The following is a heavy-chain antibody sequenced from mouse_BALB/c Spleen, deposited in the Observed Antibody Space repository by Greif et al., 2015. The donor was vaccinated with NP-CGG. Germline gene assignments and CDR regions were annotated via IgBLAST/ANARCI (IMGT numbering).Heavy chain of an antibody. J-gene: IGHJ4*01. CDR2: IDPANGNT. V-gene: IGHV14-3*02. CDR1: GFNTKDTY. Sequence: EVQLQQSGAELVKPGASVKLSCTASGFNTKDTYMHWVKQRPEQGLEWIGRIDPANGNTKYDPKFQGKATITADTSSNTAYLQLSSLTSEDTAVYYCARSGLGLAMDYWGQGTSVTVSS. D-gene: IGHD3-1*01. CDR3: ARSGLGLAMDY.